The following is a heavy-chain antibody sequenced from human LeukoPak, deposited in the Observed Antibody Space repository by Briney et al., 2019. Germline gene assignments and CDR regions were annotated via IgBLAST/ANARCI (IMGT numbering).Heavy chain of an antibody. J-gene: IGHJ4*02. V-gene: IGHV3-15*01. CDR2: IKSKTDGGTT. D-gene: IGHD3-22*01. CDR1: GFTCNDAW. Sequence: GGSLRLXCAASGFTCNDAWMSWVRRAPGKGLEWVGRIKSKTDGGTTDYAAPVKGRFTISRDDSKNTLYLQMNSLKTEDAAVYYCTTDRYYDSSGYYFDYWGQGTLVTVSS. CDR3: TTDRYYDSSGYYFDY.